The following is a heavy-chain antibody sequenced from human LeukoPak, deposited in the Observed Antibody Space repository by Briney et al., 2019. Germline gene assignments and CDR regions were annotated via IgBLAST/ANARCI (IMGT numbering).Heavy chain of an antibody. D-gene: IGHD1-26*01. Sequence: GGSLRLSCLASGFTFSNFAMHWVRQAPGKGLEYVSGISRSGGGTYYADSVQGRFTISRDNAKNSLYLQMNSLRDEDTAVYYCARETAYSFDYWGQGTLVTVSS. CDR3: ARETAYSFDY. J-gene: IGHJ4*02. CDR2: ISRSGGGT. V-gene: IGHV3-64*04. CDR1: GFTFSNFA.